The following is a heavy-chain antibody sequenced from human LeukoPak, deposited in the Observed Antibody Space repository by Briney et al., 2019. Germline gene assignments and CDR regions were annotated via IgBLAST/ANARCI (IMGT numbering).Heavy chain of an antibody. V-gene: IGHV3-74*01. Sequence: GGSLRLSCAASGFSFGSYWMYWVRQAPGKGLVWVSRINSDGSATSSADAVKGRFTISRDNAKNTLYLQLNSLRAEDTAVYYCARGNYGMDVWGQGTTVIVSS. CDR3: ARGNYGMDV. J-gene: IGHJ6*02. CDR1: GFSFGSYW. CDR2: INSDGSAT.